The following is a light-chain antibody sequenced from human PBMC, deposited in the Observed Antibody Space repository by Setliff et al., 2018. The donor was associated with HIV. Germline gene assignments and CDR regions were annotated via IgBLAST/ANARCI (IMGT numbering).Light chain of an antibody. J-gene: IGLJ1*01. V-gene: IGLV2-14*03. CDR1: SSDVGGYNY. Sequence: QSALTQPASVSGSPGQSITISCTGTSSDVGGYNYVSWYQQHPGKAPKVMIYDVSKRPSGISNRFSGSKSGNTASLTISGLQAEDETDYYCCSYTSSSTLIVFGTGTKVTVL. CDR2: DVS. CDR3: CSYTSSSTLIV.